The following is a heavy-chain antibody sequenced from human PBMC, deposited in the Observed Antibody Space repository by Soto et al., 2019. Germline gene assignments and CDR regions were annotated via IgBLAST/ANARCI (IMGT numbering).Heavy chain of an antibody. CDR3: ARDRLGYCSSTSCYAEADAFDT. J-gene: IGHJ3*02. D-gene: IGHD2-2*01. V-gene: IGHV3-11*01. CDR1: GFTFSDYY. CDR2: ISSSGSTI. Sequence: QVQLVESGGGLVKPGGSLRLSCAASGFTFSDYYMSWIRQATGKGLEWVSYISSSGSTIYYADSVKGRFTISRDNAKNSLYLQMNSLSAEDTAVYYCARDRLGYCSSTSCYAEADAFDTWGQGTMVTVSS.